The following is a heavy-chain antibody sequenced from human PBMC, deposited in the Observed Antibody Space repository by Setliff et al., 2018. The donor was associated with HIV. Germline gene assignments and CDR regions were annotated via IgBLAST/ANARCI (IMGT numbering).Heavy chain of an antibody. V-gene: IGHV4-30-4*08. J-gene: IGHJ4*02. CDR3: ARDQKGYSYGYFDS. Sequence: SETLSLTCTVSGGSISSADYYWSWIRQPPGKGLEWIGYIYYSGNTYFNPALKSRITMSVDTSEDQFSLTLTSATAADTAVYYCARDQKGYSYGYFDSWGQGTLVTVSS. CDR1: GGSISSADYY. CDR2: IYYSGNT. D-gene: IGHD5-18*01.